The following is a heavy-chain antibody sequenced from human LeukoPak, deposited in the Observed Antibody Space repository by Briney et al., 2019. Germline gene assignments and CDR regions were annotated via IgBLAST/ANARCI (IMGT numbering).Heavy chain of an antibody. J-gene: IGHJ5*02. CDR3: ARSGAWFDP. V-gene: IGHV5-51*01. CDR1: GYSFTSYW. CDR2: IYPGDSDT. Sequence: GESLKISCKGSGYSFTSYWIGWVRQMPGKGLEWMGSIYPGDSDTRYSPSFQGQVTISVDKSINTAYLQWSSLKAADTAMYYYARSGAWFDPWGQGTLVTVCS. D-gene: IGHD3-10*01.